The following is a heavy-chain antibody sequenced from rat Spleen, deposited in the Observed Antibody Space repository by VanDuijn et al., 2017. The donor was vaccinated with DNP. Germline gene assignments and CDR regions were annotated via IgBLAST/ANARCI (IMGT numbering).Heavy chain of an antibody. V-gene: IGHV5-31*01. CDR3: ARGSGGVRWYFDF. D-gene: IGHD1-4*01. J-gene: IGHJ1*01. CDR1: GFTFNNYW. CDR2: IIGSGSIT. Sequence: EVQLVESGGDLVQPGRSLKLSCVASGFTFNNYWMAWIRQVPGQGLEWISSIIGSGSITYYPESVKGRFTISRDNAENTLYLQMNSLRSEDTATYYCARGSGGVRWYFDFWGPGTMVTVSS.